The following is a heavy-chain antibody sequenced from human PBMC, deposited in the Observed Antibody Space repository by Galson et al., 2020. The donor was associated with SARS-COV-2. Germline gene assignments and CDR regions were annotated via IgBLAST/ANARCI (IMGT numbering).Heavy chain of an antibody. V-gene: IGHV3-66*01. D-gene: IGHD2-8*01. J-gene: IGHJ3*02. CDR1: GFTVSSNY. Sequence: GESLKISCAASGFTVSSNYMSWVRQAPGKGLEWVSAISSGGSTYHADPVKGRFTISRDNSKNTLYLQMNSLRAEDTAVYYCARGYCTNGVCYADAFDIWGQGTMVTVSS. CDR3: ARGYCTNGVCYADAFDI. CDR2: ISSGGST.